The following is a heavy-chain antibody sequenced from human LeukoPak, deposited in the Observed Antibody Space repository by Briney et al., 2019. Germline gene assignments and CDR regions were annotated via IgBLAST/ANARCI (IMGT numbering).Heavy chain of an antibody. CDR1: GGSFSGYY. Sequence: PSETLSLTCAVYGGSFSGYYWSWLRQPPGKGLEWIGEINHSGSTNYNPSLKSRVTISVDTSKNQFSLKLSSVTAADTAVYYCARTMDRGGWWTDAFDIWGQGTMVTVSS. CDR3: ARTMDRGGWWTDAFDI. D-gene: IGHD6-19*01. CDR2: INHSGST. V-gene: IGHV4-34*01. J-gene: IGHJ3*02.